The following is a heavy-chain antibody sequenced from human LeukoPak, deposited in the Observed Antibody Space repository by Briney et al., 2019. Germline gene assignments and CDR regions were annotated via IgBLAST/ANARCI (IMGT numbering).Heavy chain of an antibody. CDR2: QSSDGSDK. Sequence: GGSLRLSCAASVFTFASYAMHCVRLAPGKGLEWVAVQSSDGSDKFYAASVRGRFTISRDNSKHTLFLQMSSLRAEDTAVYYCARVLTTKQLLFDAFDVWGQGTMVTVSS. J-gene: IGHJ3*01. CDR3: ARVLTTKQLLFDAFDV. V-gene: IGHV3-30*15. D-gene: IGHD6-6*01. CDR1: VFTFASYA.